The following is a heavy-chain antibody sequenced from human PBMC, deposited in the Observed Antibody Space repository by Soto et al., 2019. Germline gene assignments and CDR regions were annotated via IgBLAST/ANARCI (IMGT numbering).Heavy chain of an antibody. D-gene: IGHD3-22*01. V-gene: IGHV3-23*01. Sequence: GGSLRLSCAASGFTFSSYAMSWVRQAPGKGLEWVSAISGSGGSTYYADSVKGRFTISRDNSKNTLYLQMNSLRAEDTAVYYCAKGDSVYYDSSGHDAFDIWGQGTMVTVSS. J-gene: IGHJ3*02. CDR3: AKGDSVYYDSSGHDAFDI. CDR1: GFTFSSYA. CDR2: ISGSGGST.